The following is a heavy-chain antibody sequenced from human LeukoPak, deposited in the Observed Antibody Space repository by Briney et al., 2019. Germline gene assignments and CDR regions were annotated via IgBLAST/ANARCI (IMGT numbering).Heavy chain of an antibody. CDR2: ISWNSGSI. D-gene: IGHD6-6*01. CDR3: AKGEGYSSSSFDY. CDR1: GFTFDDYA. J-gene: IGHJ4*02. V-gene: IGHV3-9*01. Sequence: GGSLRLSCAASGFTFDDYAMHWVRHAPGKGLEWVSGISWNSGSIGYADSVKGRFTISRDNAKNSPYLQMNSLRAEDTALYYCAKGEGYSSSSFDYWGQGTLVTVSS.